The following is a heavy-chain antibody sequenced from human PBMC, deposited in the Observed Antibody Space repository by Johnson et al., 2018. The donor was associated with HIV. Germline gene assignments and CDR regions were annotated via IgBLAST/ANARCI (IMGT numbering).Heavy chain of an antibody. CDR2: ITWNGGST. CDR3: ARDRGYWDAFDI. V-gene: IGHV3-20*04. CDR1: GFTVSSNY. J-gene: IGHJ3*02. D-gene: IGHD3-22*01. Sequence: VQLVESGGGLVKPGGSLRLSCAASGFTVSSNYMSWVRQAPGKGLEWVSGITWNGGSTGYADSVKGRFTISRDNAKNSLYLQMNSLRAEDTAVYYCARDRGYWDAFDIWGQGTMVIVSS.